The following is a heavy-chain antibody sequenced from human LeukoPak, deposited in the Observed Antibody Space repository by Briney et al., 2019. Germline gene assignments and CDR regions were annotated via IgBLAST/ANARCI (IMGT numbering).Heavy chain of an antibody. CDR3: ARDFLGSYYYYYMDV. J-gene: IGHJ6*03. CDR1: GYFISSGYY. V-gene: IGHV4-38-2*02. CDR2: INHSGST. Sequence: SETLSLTCTVSGYFISSGYYWGWIRQPPGKGLEWIGEINHSGSTNYNPSLKSRVTISVDTSKNQFSLKLSSVTAADTAVYYCARDFLGSYYYYYMDVWGKGTTVTISS. D-gene: IGHD2-15*01.